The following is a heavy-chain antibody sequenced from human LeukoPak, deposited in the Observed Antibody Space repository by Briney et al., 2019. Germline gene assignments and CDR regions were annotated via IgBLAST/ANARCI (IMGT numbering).Heavy chain of an antibody. J-gene: IGHJ4*02. CDR2: ISRSGGTT. Sequence: GGSLRLSCAASGFTFSSYAMNWVRQAPGKGLEWVSSISRSGGTTYYADSVKGRFTISRDNSKNTLYLQMNSLRAEDTAVYYCAKDSGSMYSSGWLYFFDYWGQGTLVTVSS. CDR1: GFTFSSYA. CDR3: AKDSGSMYSSGWLYFFDY. V-gene: IGHV3-23*01. D-gene: IGHD6-19*01.